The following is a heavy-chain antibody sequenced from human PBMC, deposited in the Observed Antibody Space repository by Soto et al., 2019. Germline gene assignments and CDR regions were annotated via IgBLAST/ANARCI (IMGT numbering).Heavy chain of an antibody. CDR3: ARSGYSYGSVYYGMDV. J-gene: IGHJ6*02. CDR2: IYYSGST. Sequence: SETLSLTCTVSGGSISSGDYYWSWIRQPPGKGLEWIGYIYYSGSTYYNPSLKGRVTISVDTSKNQFSLKLSSVTAADTAVYYCARSGYSYGSVYYGMDVWGQGTTVTVS. D-gene: IGHD5-18*01. CDR1: GGSISSGDYY. V-gene: IGHV4-30-4*01.